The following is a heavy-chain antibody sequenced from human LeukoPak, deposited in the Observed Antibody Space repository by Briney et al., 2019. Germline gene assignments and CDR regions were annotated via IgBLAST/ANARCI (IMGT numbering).Heavy chain of an antibody. CDR2: ISWNSGSM. Sequence: GGSLRLSCAASGFTFDDYAMHWVRQAPGKGLEWVSGISWNSGSMGYADSVKGRFTISRDNAKNSLYLQMNSLRAEDTALYYCAKEPYASYDFWSGSFDYWGQGTLVTVSS. CDR3: AKEPYASYDFWSGSFDY. J-gene: IGHJ4*02. D-gene: IGHD3-3*01. V-gene: IGHV3-9*01. CDR1: GFTFDDYA.